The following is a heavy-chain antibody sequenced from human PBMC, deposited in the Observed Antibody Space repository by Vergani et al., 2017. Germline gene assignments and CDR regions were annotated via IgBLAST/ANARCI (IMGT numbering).Heavy chain of an antibody. CDR2: INPNSGGT. CDR1: GYTFTGYY. V-gene: IGHV1-2*02. CDR3: ARANYYGSGSYSHYYGMDV. D-gene: IGHD3-10*01. Sequence: QVQLVQSGAEVKKPGASVKVSCKASGYTFTGYYMHRVRQAPGQGLEWMGWINPNSGGTNYAQKFQGRVTMTRDTSISTAYMELSRLRSDDTAVYYCARANYYGSGSYSHYYGMDVWGRGTTVTVSS. J-gene: IGHJ6*02.